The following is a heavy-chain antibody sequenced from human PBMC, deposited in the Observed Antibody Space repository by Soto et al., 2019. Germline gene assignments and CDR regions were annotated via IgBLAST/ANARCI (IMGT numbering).Heavy chain of an antibody. J-gene: IGHJ4*02. Sequence: EVQLLESGGGLVQPGGSLGLSCAASGFTFSSYDMSWVRQAPGKGLEYVSSISVTGSGTYYADSVKGRFTISRDNSKNTMYLPMNSLRVEDTAVYNCARTTTTKGRDYWGQGTLVTVSS. CDR1: GFTFSSYD. V-gene: IGHV3-23*01. CDR2: ISVTGSGT. CDR3: ARTTTTKGRDY. D-gene: IGHD4-17*01.